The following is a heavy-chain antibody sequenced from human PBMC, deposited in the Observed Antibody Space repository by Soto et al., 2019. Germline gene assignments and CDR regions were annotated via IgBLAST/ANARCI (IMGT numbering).Heavy chain of an antibody. CDR3: ARDRVMDNWFDP. J-gene: IGHJ5*02. D-gene: IGHD3-10*01. CDR2: INSDGSST. V-gene: IGHV3-74*01. CDR1: GFTFSSYW. Sequence: GGSLIVSCAAAGFTFSSYWMHWVSNAPGKGLVWVSRINSDGSSTSYADSVKGRFTISRDNAKNTLYLQMNSLRAEDTAVYYCARDRVMDNWFDPWGQGTLVTVSS.